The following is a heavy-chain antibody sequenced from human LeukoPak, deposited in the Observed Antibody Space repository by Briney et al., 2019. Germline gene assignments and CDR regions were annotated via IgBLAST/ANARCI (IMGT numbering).Heavy chain of an antibody. D-gene: IGHD1-26*01. V-gene: IGHV4-30-2*01. CDR3: ARDGRGEAMNY. CDR2: IYHSGTT. Sequence: PSQTLSLTCAVSGGSISSDDYFWSWIRQPPGKGLEWIGYIYHSGTTYYNPSLKSRVTISVDRSKNQFSLNLSSVTAADTAVYYCARDGRGEAMNYWGQGTLVTVSS. J-gene: IGHJ4*02. CDR1: GGSISSDDYF.